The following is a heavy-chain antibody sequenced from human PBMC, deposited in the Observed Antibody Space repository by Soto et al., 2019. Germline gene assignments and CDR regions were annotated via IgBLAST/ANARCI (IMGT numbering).Heavy chain of an antibody. V-gene: IGHV3-23*01. Sequence: PGGSLRLSCAASGFICSSYDMSWVRQAPGKGLEWVSTILVDGRTFYVDSVKGRFTISRDGSQNTVFLQVNSLTAGDTALYYCAKATATGGGAFDICGQGTMVTVSS. D-gene: IGHD2-8*02. CDR3: AKATATGGGAFDI. J-gene: IGHJ3*02. CDR2: ILVDGRT. CDR1: GFICSSYD.